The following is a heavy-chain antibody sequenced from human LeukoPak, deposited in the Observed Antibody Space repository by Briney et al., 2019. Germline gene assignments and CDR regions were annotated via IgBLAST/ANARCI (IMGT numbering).Heavy chain of an antibody. V-gene: IGHV4-34*01. Sequence: PSETLSLTCAVYGGSFSGYYWSWNRQPPGKGLEWIGEINHSGSTNYNPSLKSRVTKSVDTPKNQFSLKLSSVTAADTAVYYCARERKLYVVVPAAREFDYWGQGTLVTVSS. CDR2: INHSGST. D-gene: IGHD2-2*01. J-gene: IGHJ4*02. CDR3: ARERKLYVVVPAAREFDY. CDR1: GGSFSGYY.